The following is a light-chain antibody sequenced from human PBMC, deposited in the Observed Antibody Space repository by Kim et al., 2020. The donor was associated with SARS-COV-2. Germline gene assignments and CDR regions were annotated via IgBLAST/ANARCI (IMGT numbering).Light chain of an antibody. CDR1: QGIGTW. CDR2: AAS. Sequence: SASVGDRITITCRASQGIGTWLAWYQQKPGKAPKLLIYAASTLQSDVPSRFGGSGSGTEFTLTITSLQPEDCATYYCQQAKSPITFGQGTRLEIK. J-gene: IGKJ5*01. CDR3: QQAKSPIT. V-gene: IGKV1-12*01.